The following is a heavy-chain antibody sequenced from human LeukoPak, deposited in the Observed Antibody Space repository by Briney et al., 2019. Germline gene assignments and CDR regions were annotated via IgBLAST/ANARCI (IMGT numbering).Heavy chain of an antibody. CDR3: VRALGDYWGQGDY. CDR2: IDTDGSST. D-gene: IGHD3-16*01. J-gene: IGHJ4*02. V-gene: IGHV3-74*01. Sequence: GGSLRLSCAASGFTFSNHWMYWARQGPGKGLVWISDIDTDGSSTNYADSVKGRFTISRDNAKNTLYLQMNSLGAADTAVYYCVRALGDYWGQGDYWGQGTLVTVSS. CDR1: GFTFSNHW.